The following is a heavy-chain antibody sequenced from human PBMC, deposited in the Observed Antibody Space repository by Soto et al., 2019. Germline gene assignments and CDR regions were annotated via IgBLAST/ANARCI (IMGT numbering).Heavy chain of an antibody. CDR2: IMQDGSDK. Sequence: EVQLVESGGGLVQPGGSLRLSCTASGFSLSTSWMTWVRQAPGKGLEWVANIMQDGSDKYYVDSVKGRFTISRDNAKNSLYLXXXXXGXEDTAVYYCASKRLYFYGLDVWGQGTTVTVSS. CDR1: GFSLSTSW. CDR3: ASKRLYFYGLDV. V-gene: IGHV3-7*01. J-gene: IGHJ6*02.